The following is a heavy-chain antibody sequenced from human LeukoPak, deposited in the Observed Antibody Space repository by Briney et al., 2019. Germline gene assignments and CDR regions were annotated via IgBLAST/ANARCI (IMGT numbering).Heavy chain of an antibody. D-gene: IGHD2-2*01. Sequence: PSETLSLTCTVSGGSISSGSYYWSWIRQPAGKGLEWIGRIYTSGSTNYNPSLKSRVTISVDTSKNQFSLKLSSVTAADTAVYYCARGPPLYCSSTSCSGFDYWGQGTLVTVSS. CDR1: GGSISSGSYY. CDR2: IYTSGST. CDR3: ARGPPLYCSSTSCSGFDY. V-gene: IGHV4-61*02. J-gene: IGHJ4*02.